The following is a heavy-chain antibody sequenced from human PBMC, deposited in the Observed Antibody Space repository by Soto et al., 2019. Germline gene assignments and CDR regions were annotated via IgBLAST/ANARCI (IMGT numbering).Heavy chain of an antibody. CDR1: GYTFTGYY. V-gene: IGHV1-2*02. CDR3: ARDGGRILTTYGMDV. D-gene: IGHD4-4*01. CDR2: INPNSGGT. Sequence: QVQLVQSGAEVKKPGASVKVSCKASGYTFTGYYMHWVRQAPGQGLEWMGWINPNSGGTNYAQKFQGRVTMTRDTSSSTAYMELSRLRSDDTAVYYCARDGGRILTTYGMDVWGQGTTVTVSS. J-gene: IGHJ6*02.